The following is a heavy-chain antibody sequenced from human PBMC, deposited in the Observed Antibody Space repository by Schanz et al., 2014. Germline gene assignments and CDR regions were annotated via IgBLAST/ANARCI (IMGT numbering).Heavy chain of an antibody. CDR1: GFTFSSYA. Sequence: EVQLLESGGGLVQPGGSLRLSCAASGFTFSSYAMSWVRQAPGKGLEWVSVIYSGGSTYYADSVKGRFTISRDNSKNTLYLQMNSLRAEDTAVYYCARGYSSSMDVWGQGTTVTVSS. J-gene: IGHJ6*02. D-gene: IGHD6-6*01. CDR2: IYSGGST. CDR3: ARGYSSSMDV. V-gene: IGHV3-66*01.